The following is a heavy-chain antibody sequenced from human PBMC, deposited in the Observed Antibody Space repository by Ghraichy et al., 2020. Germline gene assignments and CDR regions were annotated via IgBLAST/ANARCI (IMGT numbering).Heavy chain of an antibody. V-gene: IGHV3-23*01. CDR1: GFTFNGYA. CDR2: ISGNTMTT. CDR3: AKKNGVVETGIQGGFDF. Sequence: GGSLRLSCAASGFTFNGYAMSWVRQAPGKVLEWVSSISGNTMTTWYAGSVKGRFTISRDNSKNTLYLQMNSLSADDTAVYYCAKKNGVVETGIQGGFDFWGQGTLVTVSS. D-gene: IGHD2-21*02. J-gene: IGHJ4*02.